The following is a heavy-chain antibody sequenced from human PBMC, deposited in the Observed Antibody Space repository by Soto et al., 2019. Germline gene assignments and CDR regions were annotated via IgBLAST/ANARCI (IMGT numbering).Heavy chain of an antibody. J-gene: IGHJ4*02. Sequence: GGSLRLSCAASAFTFSSYAMAWVRQAPGKGLEWVSAISGSGANTHYADSVKGRFTISRDNSKNTVYLQMDSLRAEDTAVYYCAKVQNRIPVAGGFDYWGQGTLVTVSS. D-gene: IGHD6-19*01. CDR2: ISGSGANT. CDR3: AKVQNRIPVAGGFDY. CDR1: AFTFSSYA. V-gene: IGHV3-23*01.